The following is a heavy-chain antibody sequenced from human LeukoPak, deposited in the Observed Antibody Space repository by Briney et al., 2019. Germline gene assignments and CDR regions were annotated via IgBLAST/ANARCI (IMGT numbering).Heavy chain of an antibody. CDR1: GGSISSYY. CDR3: ARRVLRRLDSDYFDY. V-gene: IGHV4-4*09. D-gene: IGHD5-18*01. J-gene: IGHJ4*02. CDR2: IYTSGST. Sequence: PSETLSLTCTVSGGSISSYYWSWIRQPPGKGLEWIGYIYTSGSTNYNPSLKSRVTISVDTSKNQFSLKLSPVTAADTAVYYCARRVLRRLDSDYFDYWGQGTLVTVSS.